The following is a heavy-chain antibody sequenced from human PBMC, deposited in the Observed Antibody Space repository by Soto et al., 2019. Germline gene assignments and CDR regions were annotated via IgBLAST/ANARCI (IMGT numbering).Heavy chain of an antibody. CDR3: ATQEVGGSYVYTFDP. J-gene: IGHJ5*02. CDR2: IYYSGST. CDR1: GGSISSSNYY. V-gene: IGHV4-39*01. D-gene: IGHD1-26*01. Sequence: QLQLQESGPGLVKPSETLSLTCTVSGGSISSSNYYWGWIRQPPGKGLEWIGSIYYSGSTYYNPSLTGRAPRSVDTPKTQFSLTRSSVTAADTAVYYCATQEVGGSYVYTFDPWGQGTLVTVSS.